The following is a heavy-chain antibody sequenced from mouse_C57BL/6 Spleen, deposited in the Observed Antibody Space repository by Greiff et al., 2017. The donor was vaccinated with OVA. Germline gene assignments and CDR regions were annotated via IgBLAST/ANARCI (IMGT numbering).Heavy chain of an antibody. J-gene: IGHJ2*01. Sequence: EVMLVESGGGLVKPGGSLKLSCAASGFTFSDYGMHWVRQAPEKGLEWVAYISSGSSTIYYADTVKGRFTISRDNAKNTLFLQLTSLRSGDTAMYYCARNDYFDYWGQGTTLTVSS. CDR3: ARNDYFDY. V-gene: IGHV5-17*01. CDR2: ISSGSSTI. CDR1: GFTFSDYG.